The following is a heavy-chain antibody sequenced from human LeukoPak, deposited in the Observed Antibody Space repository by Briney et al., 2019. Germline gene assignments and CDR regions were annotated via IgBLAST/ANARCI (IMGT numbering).Heavy chain of an antibody. CDR3: AREVNYYDSSGYRPHAFDI. CDR1: DGSMSSSNYY. J-gene: IGHJ3*02. Sequence: SETLSLTCTVFDGSMSSSNYYWGWIRQPPGKGLEWIGSINYSGSTSHNPSLKSRVTISVDTSKNQFSLKLSSVTAADTAVYYCAREVNYYDSSGYRPHAFDIWGQGTMVTVSS. V-gene: IGHV4-39*02. D-gene: IGHD3-22*01. CDR2: INYSGST.